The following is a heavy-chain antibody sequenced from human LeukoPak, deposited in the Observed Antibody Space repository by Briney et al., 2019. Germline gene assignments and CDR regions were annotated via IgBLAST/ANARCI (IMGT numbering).Heavy chain of an antibody. D-gene: IGHD2-2*01. CDR1: GYTLTELS. CDR2: FDPEDGET. J-gene: IGHJ4*02. Sequence: GASVKVSCKVSGYTLTELSMHWVRQAPGKGLEWMGGFDPEDGETIYAQKFQGRVTMTEDTSTDTAYMELSSLRSEDTAVYYCATVPCSSTSCCLSPFDYWGQGTLVTVSS. V-gene: IGHV1-24*01. CDR3: ATVPCSSTSCCLSPFDY.